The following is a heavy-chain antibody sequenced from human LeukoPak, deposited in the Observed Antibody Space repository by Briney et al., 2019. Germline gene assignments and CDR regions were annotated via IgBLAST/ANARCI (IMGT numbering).Heavy chain of an antibody. D-gene: IGHD4-11*01. Sequence: ASVKVSCKASGGTFSSYAISWVRQAPGQGLEWMGWMNPNSGNTGYAQKFQGRVTMTRNTSISTAYMELSSLRSEDTAVYYCARISGLTTHYYWGQGTLVTVSS. J-gene: IGHJ4*02. CDR3: ARISGLTTHYY. V-gene: IGHV1-8*02. CDR1: GGTFSSYA. CDR2: MNPNSGNT.